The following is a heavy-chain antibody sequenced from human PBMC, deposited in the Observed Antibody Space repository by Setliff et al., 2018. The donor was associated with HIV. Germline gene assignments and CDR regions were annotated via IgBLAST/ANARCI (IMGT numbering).Heavy chain of an antibody. J-gene: IGHJ1*01. D-gene: IGHD5-12*01. CDR3: AREPLDIAGIRFQN. CDR2: IYYDGRT. V-gene: IGHV4-39*07. Sequence: SETLSLTCTVSGGSIRTGAYYWGWIRQPPGKGLEWIGSIYYDGRTFYKPSLKSRLIISVDTSKNQFSLKLTSVTAADTAVYYCAREPLDIAGIRFQNWGQGTLVTVSS. CDR1: GGSIRTGAYY.